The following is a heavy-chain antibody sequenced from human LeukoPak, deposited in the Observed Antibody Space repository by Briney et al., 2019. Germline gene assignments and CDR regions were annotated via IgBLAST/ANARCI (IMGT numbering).Heavy chain of an antibody. J-gene: IGHJ4*02. Sequence: PGGSLRLSCAASGFTFSSYSMNWVRQAPGKGLEWVSYISSSSSTIYYADSVKGRFTISRDNTKNSLYLQMNSLRAEDTAVYYCARARGYYDSSGYYAYWGQGTLVTVSS. CDR3: ARARGYYDSSGYYAY. V-gene: IGHV3-48*04. D-gene: IGHD3-22*01. CDR2: ISSSSSTI. CDR1: GFTFSSYS.